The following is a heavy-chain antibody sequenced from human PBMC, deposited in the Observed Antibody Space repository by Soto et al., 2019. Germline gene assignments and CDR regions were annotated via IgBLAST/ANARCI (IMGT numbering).Heavy chain of an antibody. CDR3: ARGGFWSGYYSWFDP. CDR2: IIPLFGTT. J-gene: IGHJ5*02. Sequence: QVQLVQSGAEVKKPGSSVKVSCKTSGGTIINYAISWVRQAPGQGLEWMGGIIPLFGTTNYAQKFQGRVTITADESTRTAYMELSSLRSEDTAVYYCARGGFWSGYYSWFDPWGQGTLVTVSS. D-gene: IGHD3-3*01. CDR1: GGTIINYA. V-gene: IGHV1-69*12.